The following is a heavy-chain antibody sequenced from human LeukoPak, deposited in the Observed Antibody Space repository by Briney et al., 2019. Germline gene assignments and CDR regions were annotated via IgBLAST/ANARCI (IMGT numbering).Heavy chain of an antibody. D-gene: IGHD3-3*01. CDR3: ARDLLVYCDFWSGYGYTGMDA. CDR1: GYTFTGYY. Sequence: ASVRVSCKASGYTFTGYYMHWVRQAPGQGLEWMGWINPNSGGTNYEQKSQGRGTMIRDTTINTAYMELSSLRTADTAAYYCARDLLVYCDFWSGYGYTGMDAWGKGTTVTVSS. J-gene: IGHJ6*04. CDR2: INPNSGGT. V-gene: IGHV1-2*02.